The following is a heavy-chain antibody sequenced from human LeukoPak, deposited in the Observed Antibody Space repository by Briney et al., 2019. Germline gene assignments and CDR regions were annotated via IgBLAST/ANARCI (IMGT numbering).Heavy chain of an antibody. J-gene: IGHJ3*02. V-gene: IGHV4-59*08. CDR2: IYYSGST. Sequence: KPSETLSLTCIVSGGSISDYYWTWVRRPPGKGLEWIGCIYYSGSTNYNPSLKSRVTISVDTSKNQFSLKLNSVTAADTAVYYCARHGSGSYWTHAFNIWGQGTMVTVSS. D-gene: IGHD3-10*01. CDR3: ARHGSGSYWTHAFNI. CDR1: GGSISDYY.